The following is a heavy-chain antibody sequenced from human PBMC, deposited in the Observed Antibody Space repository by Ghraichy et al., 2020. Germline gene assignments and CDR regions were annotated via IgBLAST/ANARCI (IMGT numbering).Heavy chain of an antibody. V-gene: IGHV4-31*03. CDR3: ARGAAADPFFDY. Sequence: SETLSLTCTVSGGSISSGGYYWSWIRQHPGKGLEWIGYIYYSGSTYYNPSLKSRVTISVDTSKNQFSLKLSSVTAADTAVYYCARGAAADPFFDYWGQGTLVTVSS. CDR1: GGSISSGGYY. J-gene: IGHJ4*02. D-gene: IGHD6-13*01. CDR2: IYYSGST.